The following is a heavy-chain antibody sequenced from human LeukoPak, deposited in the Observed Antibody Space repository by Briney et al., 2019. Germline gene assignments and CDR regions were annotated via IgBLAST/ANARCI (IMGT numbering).Heavy chain of an antibody. V-gene: IGHV1-69*05. CDR3: ARGTLGYWFDP. Sequence: ASVKVSCKASGGTFTGYSIHWVRQAPGQGLEWMGRIIPIFGTANYAQKFQGRVTITTDESTSTAYMELSSLRSEDTAVYYCARGTLGYWFDPWGQGTLVTVSS. CDR2: IIPIFGTA. D-gene: IGHD1-1*01. CDR1: GGTFTGYS. J-gene: IGHJ5*02.